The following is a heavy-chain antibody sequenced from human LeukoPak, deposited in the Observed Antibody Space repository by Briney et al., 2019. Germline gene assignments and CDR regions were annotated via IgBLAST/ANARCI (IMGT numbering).Heavy chain of an antibody. J-gene: IGHJ4*02. CDR3: ARRTAGGATFF. Sequence: SETLSLTCTVSGDSISGSIYFWAWIRQPPRKGLEWIGSISYSGSTYYNPSLKSRVTISVYTSKNQFSLRLSSVSAADTAVYYCARRTAGGATFFWGQGTLVTISA. D-gene: IGHD1-26*01. CDR2: ISYSGST. V-gene: IGHV4-39*01. CDR1: GDSISGSIYF.